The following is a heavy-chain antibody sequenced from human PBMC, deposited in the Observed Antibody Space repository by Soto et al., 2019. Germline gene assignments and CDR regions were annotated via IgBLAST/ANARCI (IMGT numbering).Heavy chain of an antibody. CDR1: GFTFDDYT. D-gene: IGHD3-10*01. J-gene: IGHJ4*02. CDR2: ISWDGGST. Sequence: EVQLVESGGVVVQPGGSLRLSCAASGFTFDDYTMHWVRQAPGKGLEWVSLISWDGGSTYYADSVKGRFTISRDNSKNSLYLQMNSLRTEDTALYYCAKDGDGSGSYPDYWGQGTLVTVSS. CDR3: AKDGDGSGSYPDY. V-gene: IGHV3-43*01.